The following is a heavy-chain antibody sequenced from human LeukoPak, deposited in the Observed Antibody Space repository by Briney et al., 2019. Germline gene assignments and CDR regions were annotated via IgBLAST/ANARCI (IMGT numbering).Heavy chain of an antibody. V-gene: IGHV3-43*01. D-gene: IGHD6-25*01. Sequence: GGSLRLSCAASGFTFDDYSMHWVRQPPGKGLEWVSVISWDGITTYYADSVQGRFTISRDDSKNSLYLQMNSLRTEDTALYYCAKDFSTSGWILDYWGQGTLVTVSS. CDR3: AKDFSTSGWILDY. CDR2: ISWDGITT. CDR1: GFTFDDYS. J-gene: IGHJ4*02.